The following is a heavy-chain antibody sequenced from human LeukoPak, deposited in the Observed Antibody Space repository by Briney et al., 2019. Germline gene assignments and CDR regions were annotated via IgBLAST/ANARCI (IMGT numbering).Heavy chain of an antibody. V-gene: IGHV4-39*01. CDR3: ARARIAAAGTYHFDN. CDR1: GGSISSSSYY. CDR2: IYYSGST. J-gene: IGHJ4*02. Sequence: SETLSLTCTVSGGSISSSSYYWGWIRQPPGKGLEWIGSIYYSGSTYYNPSLKSRVTISVDTSKNQFSLKLSSVTAADTAVYYCARARIAAAGTYHFDNWGQGTLVTVSS. D-gene: IGHD6-13*01.